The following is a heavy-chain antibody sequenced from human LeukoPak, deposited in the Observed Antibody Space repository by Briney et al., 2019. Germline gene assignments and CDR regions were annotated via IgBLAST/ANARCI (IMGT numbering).Heavy chain of an antibody. CDR1: GGSISSSSYY. Sequence: PSETLSLTCTVSGGSISSSSYYWGWIRQPPGKGLEWIGSIYYSGSTYYNPSLKSRVTISVDKSKNQFSLKLSSVTAADTAVYYCARGIRITMVRGVIINWFGPWGQGTLVTVSS. J-gene: IGHJ5*02. D-gene: IGHD3-10*01. CDR3: ARGIRITMVRGVIINWFGP. V-gene: IGHV4-39*07. CDR2: IYYSGST.